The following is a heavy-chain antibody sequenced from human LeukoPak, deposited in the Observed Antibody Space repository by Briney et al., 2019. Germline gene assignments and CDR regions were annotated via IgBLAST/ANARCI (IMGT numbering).Heavy chain of an antibody. V-gene: IGHV3-11*06. Sequence: PGGSLRLSCAASGFTFSDYYMSWVRQAPGKGLEWVSYIISSSSYTNYADSVKGRFTISRDNAKNSLYLQMNSLRAEDTAVYYCASTGSSGWNYFDYWGQGTLVTDSS. CDR1: GFTFSDYY. J-gene: IGHJ4*02. D-gene: IGHD6-19*01. CDR3: ASTGSSGWNYFDY. CDR2: IISSSSYT.